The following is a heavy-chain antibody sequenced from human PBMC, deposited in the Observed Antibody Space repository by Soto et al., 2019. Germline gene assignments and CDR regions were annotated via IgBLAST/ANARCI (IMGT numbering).Heavy chain of an antibody. D-gene: IGHD6-6*01. CDR1: GYSFITYG. Sequence: QVQLVQSGAEVKKPGASVKVSCKASGYSFITYGISWVRQAPGQGLEWMGWISTYNGNTNYAQKLQGRITMTTDTSTTSGYMELRSVRSDDTAVYYCARDRPTSSIRARDYYYAMDVWGQGTTVTVSS. J-gene: IGHJ6*02. CDR3: ARDRPTSSIRARDYYYAMDV. V-gene: IGHV1-18*01. CDR2: ISTYNGNT.